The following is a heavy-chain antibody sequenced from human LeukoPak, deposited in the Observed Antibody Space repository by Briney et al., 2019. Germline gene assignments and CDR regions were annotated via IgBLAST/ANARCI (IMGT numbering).Heavy chain of an antibody. J-gene: IGHJ3*01. CDR2: ITSTSDTI. CDR3: VREASGVSSSAFDV. Sequence: QPGGSLRLSCVTSGFPFSTYSMNWVRQAPGEGLEWLSYITSTSDTIYYADSVKGRFTISRDNAKNSLYLQMNSLRAEDTAVYYCVREASGVSSSAFDVWGQGTMVTVSS. D-gene: IGHD1-26*01. V-gene: IGHV3-48*01. CDR1: GFPFSTYS.